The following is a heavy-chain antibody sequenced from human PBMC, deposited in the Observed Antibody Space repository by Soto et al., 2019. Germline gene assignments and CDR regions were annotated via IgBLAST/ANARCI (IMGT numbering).Heavy chain of an antibody. Sequence: GESLKISCKGSGYSFTSYWIGWVRQMPGKGLEWMGIIYPGDSDTRYSPSFQGQVTISADKSISTAYLQWSSLKASDTAMYYCARREISPSGYGSGSYSIYGAFDIWGQGTMVTVSS. CDR2: IYPGDSDT. D-gene: IGHD3-10*01. CDR3: ARREISPSGYGSGSYSIYGAFDI. CDR1: GYSFTSYW. J-gene: IGHJ3*02. V-gene: IGHV5-51*01.